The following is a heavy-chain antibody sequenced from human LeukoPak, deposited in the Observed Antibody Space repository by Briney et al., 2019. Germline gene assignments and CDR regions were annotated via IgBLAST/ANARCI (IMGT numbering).Heavy chain of an antibody. CDR2: ISYDGSNK. J-gene: IGHJ5*02. CDR3: ARIGSPRPATTP. V-gene: IGHV3-30-3*01. D-gene: IGHD1-26*01. CDR1: GFTFSSYA. Sequence: GGSLRLSCAAPGFTFSSYAMHWVRQAPGKGLEWVAVISYDGSNKYYADSVKGRFTISRDNSKNTLYLQMNSLRAEDTAVYYCARIGSPRPATTPWGQGTLVTVSS.